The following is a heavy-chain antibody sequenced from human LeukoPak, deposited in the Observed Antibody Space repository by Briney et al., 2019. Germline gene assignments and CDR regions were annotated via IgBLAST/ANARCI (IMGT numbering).Heavy chain of an antibody. Sequence: PGGSLRLSCAASGFTFSSYAMSWVRQAPGKGLEWVSAISGGGGSTYYADSVKGRFTISRDNSKNTLYLQMNSLRAEDTAVYYCAKDPEVRGVIHKWFDPWGQGTLVTVSS. D-gene: IGHD3-10*01. CDR3: AKDPEVRGVIHKWFDP. J-gene: IGHJ5*02. V-gene: IGHV3-23*01. CDR2: ISGGGGST. CDR1: GFTFSSYA.